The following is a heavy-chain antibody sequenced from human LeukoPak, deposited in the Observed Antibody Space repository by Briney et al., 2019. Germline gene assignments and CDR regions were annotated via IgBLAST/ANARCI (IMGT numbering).Heavy chain of an antibody. CDR1: GFTFSSYA. CDR2: ISSSGRST. Sequence: PGGSLGLSCAASGFTFSSYAMSWVRQAPGKGLEWVSAISSSGRSTYSADSVRGRFTVSRDNSKNTLYLQMNGLRADDTAIYYCAKERADSGYDYWGQGTLVTVSS. V-gene: IGHV3-23*01. D-gene: IGHD5-12*01. J-gene: IGHJ4*02. CDR3: AKERADSGYDY.